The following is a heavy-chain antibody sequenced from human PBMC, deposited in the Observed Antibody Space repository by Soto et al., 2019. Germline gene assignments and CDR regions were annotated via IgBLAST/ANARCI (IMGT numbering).Heavy chain of an antibody. CDR1: GGSISSGDYY. V-gene: IGHV4-31*03. Sequence: QVQLQESGPGLVKPSQTLSLTCTVSGGSISSGDYYWSWIRQHPGKGLEWIGYIYYSGSTYYNPSLQSRVTISVATSKNPFSLKLSSVTAADTAVYYCARWWSGSRQGFDPWGQGTLVTVSS. CDR2: IYYSGST. CDR3: ARWWSGSRQGFDP. J-gene: IGHJ5*02. D-gene: IGHD3-3*01.